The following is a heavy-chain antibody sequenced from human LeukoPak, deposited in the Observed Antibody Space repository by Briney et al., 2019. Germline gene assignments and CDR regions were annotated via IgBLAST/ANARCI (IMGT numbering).Heavy chain of an antibody. J-gene: IGHJ4*02. CDR2: FNWYGGST. V-gene: IGHV3-20*04. CDR1: GVTSEDYG. CDR3: ARVSDISVAAYFDY. D-gene: IGHD6-19*01. Sequence: GGSPRLSCAASGVTSEDYGLSWGPESAGKVLGCGSTFNWYGGSTGYADSVKGRFTISRDNAKNSLYLQMNSLRAEDTALYYCARVSDISVAAYFDYWGQGTLVTVSS.